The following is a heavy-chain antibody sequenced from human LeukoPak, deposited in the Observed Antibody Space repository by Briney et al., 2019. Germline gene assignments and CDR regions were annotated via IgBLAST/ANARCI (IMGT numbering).Heavy chain of an antibody. CDR2: IKQDGSEK. CDR1: GFTFSSYW. J-gene: IGHJ4*02. D-gene: IGHD3-22*01. V-gene: IGHV3-7*01. Sequence: GGSLRLSCAASGFTFSSYWMSWVRQAPGKGLEWVANIKQDGSEKYYVDSVKGRFTISRDNSKNTLYLQMNSLRAEDTAVYYCAKELKPMIVVADLFDYWGQGTLVTVSS. CDR3: AKELKPMIVVADLFDY.